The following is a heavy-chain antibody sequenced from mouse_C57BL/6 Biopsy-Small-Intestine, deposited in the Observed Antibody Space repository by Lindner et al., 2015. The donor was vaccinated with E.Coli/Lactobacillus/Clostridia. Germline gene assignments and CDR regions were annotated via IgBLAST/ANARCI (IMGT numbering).Heavy chain of an antibody. CDR3: SRRFGVPYVMDY. CDR2: ILPGSEST. CDR1: GYTFTGYW. D-gene: IGHD3-1*01. J-gene: IGHJ4*01. V-gene: IGHV1-9*01. Sequence: VQLQESGAELMKPGASVRLSCKASGYTFTGYWIEWVKQRPGHGLEWIGEILPGSESTIYEEKFKGKATFTADTSSNTAYMQLSSLTPEDSAIYYCSRRFGVPYVMDYWGQGTPVTVSS.